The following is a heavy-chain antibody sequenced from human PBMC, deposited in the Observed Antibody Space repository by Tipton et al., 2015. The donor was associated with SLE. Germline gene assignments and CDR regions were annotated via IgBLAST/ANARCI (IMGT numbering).Heavy chain of an antibody. CDR1: GGSFSVYY. CDR2: INHSGST. D-gene: IGHD1-26*01. V-gene: IGHV4-34*01. CDR3: ARAEVGPTSNYHYYDMDV. J-gene: IGHJ6*02. Sequence: TLSLTCAVYGGSFSVYYWSWIRQPPGKGLEWIGEINHSGSTNYNPSLKSRVTISVDTSKNQFSLKLTSVTAANTAVYYCARAEVGPTSNYHYYDMDVWGQGTTVTVSS.